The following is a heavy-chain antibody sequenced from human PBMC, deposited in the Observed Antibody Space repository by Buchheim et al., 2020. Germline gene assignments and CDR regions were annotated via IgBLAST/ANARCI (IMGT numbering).Heavy chain of an antibody. CDR3: ARRDGYSYGLYYYYGMDV. CDR2: IYYSGST. CDR1: GGSISSSSYY. Sequence: QVQLQESGPGLVKPSETLSLTCTVSGGSISSSSYYWGWIRQPPGKGLEWIGSIYYSGSTYYNPSLKSRVTISVDTSKNQFSLKLSSVTAADTAVYYCARRDGYSYGLYYYYGMDVWGQGTT. D-gene: IGHD5-18*01. J-gene: IGHJ6*02. V-gene: IGHV4-39*01.